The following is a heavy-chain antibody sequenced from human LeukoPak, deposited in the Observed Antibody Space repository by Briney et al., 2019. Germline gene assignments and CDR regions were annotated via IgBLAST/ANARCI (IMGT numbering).Heavy chain of an antibody. CDR1: GYIFINYG. D-gene: IGHD1-26*01. CDR3: ASGDSGNYYHDY. V-gene: IGHV1-18*01. J-gene: IGHJ4*02. Sequence: ASVKVSCKTSGYIFINYGITWVRQAPRQGLEWVGWISGDNVNTYSAQKLQGRVTLTTDTSTSTAFMELRSLRSDDTAVYYCASGDSGNYYHDYWGQGTLVTVSS. CDR2: ISGDNVNT.